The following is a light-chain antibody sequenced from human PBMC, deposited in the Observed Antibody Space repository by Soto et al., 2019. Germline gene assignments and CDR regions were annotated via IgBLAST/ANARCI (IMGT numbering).Light chain of an antibody. Sequence: DIQMTQSPSSLSASVGDRVTITCRASQDISVYLAWNQQKPGKVPKLLIYSASTLQSGVPSRFSGSGSGTDFTLTNISLQPEDVATYFCQKFNTAPLTFGQGTRLEIK. V-gene: IGKV1-27*01. CDR3: QKFNTAPLT. CDR1: QDISVY. CDR2: SAS. J-gene: IGKJ5*01.